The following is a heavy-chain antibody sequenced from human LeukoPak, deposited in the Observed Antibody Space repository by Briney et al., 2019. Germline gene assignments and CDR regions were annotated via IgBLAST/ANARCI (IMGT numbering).Heavy chain of an antibody. CDR2: INHSGST. Sequence: PSETLSLTCAVYDGSFSGYYWSWIHQPPGKGLEWIGEINHSGSTNYNPSLKSRVTISVDTSKNQFSLKLSSVTAADTAVYYCARVRGVIRHYYYYGMDVWGQGTTVTVSS. CDR3: ARVRGVIRHYYYYGMDV. V-gene: IGHV4-34*01. J-gene: IGHJ6*02. CDR1: DGSFSGYY. D-gene: IGHD3-10*01.